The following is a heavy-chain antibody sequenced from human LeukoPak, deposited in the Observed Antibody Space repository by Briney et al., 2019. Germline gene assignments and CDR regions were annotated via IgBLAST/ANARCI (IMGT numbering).Heavy chain of an antibody. D-gene: IGHD6-19*01. CDR2: IVPILGIT. Sequence: SVKVSCKASGGTISSNAISWVRQAPRQGLEWMGRIVPILGITSYAQRFQGRVTITAEKSTNTVYMELNSLRSEDSAVYYCARAGYSSGRAAFEIWGQGAMVTVSS. CDR3: ARAGYSSGRAAFEI. J-gene: IGHJ3*02. V-gene: IGHV1-69*04. CDR1: GGTISSNA.